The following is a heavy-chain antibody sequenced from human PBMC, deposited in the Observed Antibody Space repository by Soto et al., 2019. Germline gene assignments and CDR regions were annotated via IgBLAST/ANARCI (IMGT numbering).Heavy chain of an antibody. CDR1: GGTFSSYT. D-gene: IGHD1-1*01. V-gene: IGHV1-69*08. Sequence: QVQLVQSGAEVKKPGSSVKVSCKASGGTFSSYTISWVRQAPGQGLEWMGRIIPILGIANYAQKFQGRVKITADKSTSTAYMELSSLRSEDTAVYYCARELTTGTTSWGQGTLVTVSS. J-gene: IGHJ4*02. CDR2: IIPILGIA. CDR3: ARELTTGTTS.